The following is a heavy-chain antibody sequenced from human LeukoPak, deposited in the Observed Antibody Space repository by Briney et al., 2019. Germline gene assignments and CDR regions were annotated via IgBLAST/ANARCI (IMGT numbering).Heavy chain of an antibody. J-gene: IGHJ4*02. D-gene: IGHD5-12*01. V-gene: IGHV3-48*02. Sequence: GGSLRLSCVASGFTFSYYSMNWVRQAPGKGLEWVSYINSISGEIWYADSVKGRFTISRDDAKNSLYLRMNSLRDEDTAVYYCARDHGYAFDYWGQGTLVTVSS. CDR2: INSISGEI. CDR1: GFTFSYYS. CDR3: ARDHGYAFDY.